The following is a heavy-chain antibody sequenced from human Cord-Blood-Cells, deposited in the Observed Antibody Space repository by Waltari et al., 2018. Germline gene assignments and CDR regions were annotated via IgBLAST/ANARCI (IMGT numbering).Heavy chain of an antibody. CDR3: ARGGTTGSYYYYYGMDV. V-gene: IGHV1-8*03. D-gene: IGHD1-1*01. Sequence: QVQLVQSGAEVKKPGPSVKASCKAHGSTFTSYDIHWVRQATGQGLEWMGWMNPNSGNTGYAQKFQGRVTITRNTSISTAYMELSSLRSEDTAVYYCARGGTTGSYYYYYGMDVWGQGTTVTVSS. CDR1: GSTFTSYD. J-gene: IGHJ6*02. CDR2: MNPNSGNT.